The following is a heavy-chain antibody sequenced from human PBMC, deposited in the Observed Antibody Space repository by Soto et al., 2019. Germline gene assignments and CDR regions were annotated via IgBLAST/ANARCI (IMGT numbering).Heavy chain of an antibody. V-gene: IGHV4-4*02. CDR1: GGSISSSNW. J-gene: IGHJ6*02. CDR2: IYHSGST. Sequence: PSETLSLTCAVSGGSISSSNWWSWVRQPPGKGLEWIVEIYHSGSTNYNPSLKSRVTISVDTSKNQFSLKLSSVTAADTAVYYCARGDYYGSGSYSNYYYGMDVWGQGTTVTVSS. D-gene: IGHD3-10*01. CDR3: ARGDYYGSGSYSNYYYGMDV.